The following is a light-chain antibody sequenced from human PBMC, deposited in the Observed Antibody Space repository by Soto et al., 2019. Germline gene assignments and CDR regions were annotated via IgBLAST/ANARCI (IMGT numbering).Light chain of an antibody. J-gene: IGLJ2*01. CDR1: KLGEKF. Sequence: SYELTQPPSVSVSPGQTARITCSGDKLGEKFACWYQQKPGQSPVVVIYEDKKRPSAIPERFSGSNSGNTATLTISGTEAMDEADYYCQTWDNSTVVFGGGTKLTVL. CDR3: QTWDNSTVV. CDR2: EDK. V-gene: IGLV3-1*01.